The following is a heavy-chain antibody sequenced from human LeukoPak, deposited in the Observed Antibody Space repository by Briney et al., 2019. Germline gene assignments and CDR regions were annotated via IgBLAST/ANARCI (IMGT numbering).Heavy chain of an antibody. Sequence: PGGSLRLSCAASGFTLSSSYMSWARQGPGKGLEGVSLIYSGGSTYYADSVKGRFTISRDNSKNTLYLQVSSLRAADTAVYYRARAIYSSSWYFDYWGQGTLVTVSS. CDR2: IYSGGST. CDR1: GFTLSSSY. V-gene: IGHV3-66*01. D-gene: IGHD6-13*01. J-gene: IGHJ4*02. CDR3: ARAIYSSSWYFDY.